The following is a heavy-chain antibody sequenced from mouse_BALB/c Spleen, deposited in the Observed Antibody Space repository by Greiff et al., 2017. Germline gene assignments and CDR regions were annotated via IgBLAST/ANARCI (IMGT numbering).Heavy chain of an antibody. V-gene: IGHV14-4*02. CDR3: KGVVATPFAY. CDR1: GFNIKDYY. D-gene: IGHD1-1*01. CDR2: IDPENGDT. J-gene: IGHJ3*01. Sequence: EVQLVESGAELVRSGASVKLSCTASGFNIKDYYMHWVKQRPEQGLEWIGWIDPENGDTEYAPKFQGKATMTADTSSNTAYLQLSSLTSEDTAVYYCKGVVATPFAYWGQGTLVTVSA.